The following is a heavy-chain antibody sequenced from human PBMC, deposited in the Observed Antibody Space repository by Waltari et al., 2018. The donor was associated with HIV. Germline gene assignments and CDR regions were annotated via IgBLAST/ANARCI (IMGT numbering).Heavy chain of an antibody. Sequence: EVQLVESGGGLVKPGGSLRLSCVASGFTFNTFSMKWVRQAPGKGLEWVSSISSTSSFIYYADSLKGRFTVSRDNAKNSLYLQINNLRADDTAVYYCASEGFWGGPHQWGQGTLVTVSS. CDR3: ASEGFWGGPHQ. V-gene: IGHV3-21*01. J-gene: IGHJ4*02. CDR1: GFTFNTFS. CDR2: ISSTSSFI. D-gene: IGHD3-3*01.